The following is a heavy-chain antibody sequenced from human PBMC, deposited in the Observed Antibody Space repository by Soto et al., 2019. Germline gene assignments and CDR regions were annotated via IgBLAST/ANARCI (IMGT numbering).Heavy chain of an antibody. CDR1: GDSISSSTYC. CDR2: IYYSGIT. V-gene: IGHV4-39*01. Sequence: PSETLSLTCTVSGDSISSSTYCWGWIRQPPGKGLEWIGNIYYSGITYYNPSLKSRVAISVDTSKNQFSLKLSSVSAADTAIYYCARSNSGYYKWFDPWGQGTLVTVSS. CDR3: ARSNSGYYKWFDP. J-gene: IGHJ5*02. D-gene: IGHD3-22*01.